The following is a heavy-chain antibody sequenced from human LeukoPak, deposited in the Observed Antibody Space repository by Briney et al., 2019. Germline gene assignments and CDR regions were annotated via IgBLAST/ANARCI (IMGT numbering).Heavy chain of an antibody. Sequence: PSETLSLTCTVSGGSISSYYWSWIRQPPGKGLEWIGEINHSGSTNYNPSLKSRVTISVDTSKNQFSLKLSSVTAADTAVYYCARVPILWFGGPRWVTAGYYMDVWGKGTTVTVSS. CDR1: GGSISSYY. CDR3: ARVPILWFGGPRWVTAGYYMDV. J-gene: IGHJ6*03. D-gene: IGHD3-10*01. CDR2: INHSGST. V-gene: IGHV4-34*01.